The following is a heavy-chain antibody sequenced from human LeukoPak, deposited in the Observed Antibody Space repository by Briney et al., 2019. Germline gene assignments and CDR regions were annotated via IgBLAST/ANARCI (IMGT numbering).Heavy chain of an antibody. V-gene: IGHV3-21*01. D-gene: IGHD5-24*01. CDR1: GFTFSSYS. Sequence: GGSLRLSCAASGFTFSSYSMNWVRQAPGKGLEWVSSISRTSSYIYYADSLKGRFAISRNNAKNSLYLQVDSLTAEDTAVYYCARDQSDRDGYDYEDYFDYWGQGTLVTVSS. J-gene: IGHJ4*02. CDR2: ISRTSSYI. CDR3: ARDQSDRDGYDYEDYFDY.